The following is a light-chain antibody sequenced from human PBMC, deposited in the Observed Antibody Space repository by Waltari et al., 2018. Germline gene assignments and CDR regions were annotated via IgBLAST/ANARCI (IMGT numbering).Light chain of an antibody. CDR3: CSYASSSTWI. CDR2: EVT. V-gene: IGLV2-23*02. Sequence: QSALTQPASVSGSPGQSITISCTGTRSDVGSFNLFSWYQQHPGEAPKLIIYEVTKRPSGVSNRFSASKSGNTASLTISGLQAADEADYYCCSYASSSTWIFGGGTKLTVL. J-gene: IGLJ2*01. CDR1: RSDVGSFNL.